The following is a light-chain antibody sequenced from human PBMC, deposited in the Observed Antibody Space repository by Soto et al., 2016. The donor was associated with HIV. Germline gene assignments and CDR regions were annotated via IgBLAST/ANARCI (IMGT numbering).Light chain of an antibody. CDR3: LQDYSYPRT. J-gene: IGKJ1*01. Sequence: DIQMTQSPSSVSASVGDRVTITCRASQGISTWLAWYQQKPGEAPKLLIYGASNLQSGVPSRFSGSGSGADFTLTISSLQPEDFATYYCLQDYSYPRTFGQGTKVEIK. CDR2: GAS. CDR1: QGISTW. V-gene: IGKV1-12*01.